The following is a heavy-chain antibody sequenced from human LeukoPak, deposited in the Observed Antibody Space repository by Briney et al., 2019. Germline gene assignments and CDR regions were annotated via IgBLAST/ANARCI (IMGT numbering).Heavy chain of an antibody. J-gene: IGHJ6*03. CDR1: GGSFSGYY. Sequence: SETLSLTCAVYGGSFSGYYWSWIRQPPGKGLEWIGEINHSGSTNYNPSLKSRVTISVDTSKNQFSLKLSSVTAADTAVYYCAREPTVTTYYYYYYMDVWGKGTTVTVSS. CDR2: INHSGST. D-gene: IGHD4-11*01. V-gene: IGHV4-34*01. CDR3: AREPTVTTYYYYYYMDV.